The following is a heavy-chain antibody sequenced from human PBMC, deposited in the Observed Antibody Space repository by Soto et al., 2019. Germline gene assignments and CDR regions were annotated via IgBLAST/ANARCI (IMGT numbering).Heavy chain of an antibody. CDR2: INHSGST. CDR3: ARDSDSEKYYYGMDV. D-gene: IGHD5-12*01. J-gene: IGHJ6*02. Sequence: SETLSLTCAVYGGSFSGYYWSWIRQPPGKGLEWIGEINHSGSTNYNPSLKSRVTISVDTSKNQFSLKLSSVTAADTAVYYCARDSDSEKYYYGMDVWGQGTTVTVSS. CDR1: GGSFSGYY. V-gene: IGHV4-34*01.